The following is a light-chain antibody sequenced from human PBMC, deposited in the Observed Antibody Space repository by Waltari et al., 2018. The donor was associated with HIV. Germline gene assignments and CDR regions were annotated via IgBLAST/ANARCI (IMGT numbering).Light chain of an antibody. J-gene: IGLJ3*02. CDR2: SNA. Sequence: QSVLTQPPSVSGAPGQRVTVSCSGSSSNIGAGHDVHWYQQLPGIAPKVLIYSNAKRPSGVPDRLSAAKSGTSGSLTITGLQAEDEADYYCQLYDGRQMVFGGGTKVTVL. CDR3: QLYDGRQMV. CDR1: SSNIGAGHD. V-gene: IGLV1-40*01.